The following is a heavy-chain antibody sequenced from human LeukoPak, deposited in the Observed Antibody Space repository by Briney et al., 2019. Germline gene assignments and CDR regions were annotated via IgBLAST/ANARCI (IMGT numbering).Heavy chain of an antibody. V-gene: IGHV3-11*01. CDR2: VSSSGSTI. CDR1: GFTFSDYY. J-gene: IGHJ3*02. CDR3: ARVSDWNYGRGDAFDI. Sequence: GGSLRLSCAASGFTFSDYYMSWIRQAPGKGLEWVSYVSSSGSTIYYADSVKGRFTISRDNAKNSLYLQMNSLRAEDTAVYYCARVSDWNYGRGDAFDIWGQGTMVTVSS. D-gene: IGHD1-7*01.